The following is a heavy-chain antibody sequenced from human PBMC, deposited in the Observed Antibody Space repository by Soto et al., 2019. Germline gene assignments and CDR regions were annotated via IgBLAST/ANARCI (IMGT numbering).Heavy chain of an antibody. V-gene: IGHV1-3*01. Sequence: QVPLVQSGAEVKKPGASVKVSCKASGYTFTSYAMHWVRQAPGQRLEWMGWINAGNGNTKYSQKFQGRVTITRDTSASTAYMELSSLRSEDTAVYYCARLYSGYDFYGMDVWGQGTTVTVSS. CDR3: ARLYSGYDFYGMDV. J-gene: IGHJ6*02. D-gene: IGHD5-12*01. CDR1: GYTFTSYA. CDR2: INAGNGNT.